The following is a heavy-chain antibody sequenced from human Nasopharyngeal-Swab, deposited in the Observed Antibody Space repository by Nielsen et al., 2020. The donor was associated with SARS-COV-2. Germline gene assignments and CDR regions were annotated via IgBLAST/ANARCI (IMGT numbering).Heavy chain of an antibody. J-gene: IGHJ4*02. Sequence: SETLSLTCTVSGDSVTSSYYWGWVRQPPGKGLEWLGSIFYTGGTYYNPSLRSRVTMSVDTSKNQVSLKLRSVTAADTAVYYCARDGSGIDSGSYYYWGQGAQVIVSS. D-gene: IGHD1-26*01. CDR2: IFYTGGT. CDR3: ARDGSGIDSGSYYY. CDR1: GDSVTSSYY. V-gene: IGHV4-39*07.